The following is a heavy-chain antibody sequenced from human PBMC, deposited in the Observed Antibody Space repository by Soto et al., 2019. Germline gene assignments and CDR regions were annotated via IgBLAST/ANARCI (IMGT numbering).Heavy chain of an antibody. J-gene: IGHJ4*02. D-gene: IGHD5-18*01. Sequence: VASVKVSCKASGGTFSSYAISWMRQAPGQGLEWMGGIIPIFGTANYAQKFQGRVTITADESTSTAYMELSSLRSEDTAVYYCARAGAMVPRNFDYWGQGTLVTVSS. V-gene: IGHV1-69*13. CDR3: ARAGAMVPRNFDY. CDR2: IIPIFGTA. CDR1: GGTFSSYA.